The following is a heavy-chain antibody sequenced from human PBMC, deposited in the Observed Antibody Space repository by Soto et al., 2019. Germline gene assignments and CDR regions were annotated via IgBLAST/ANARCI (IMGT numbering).Heavy chain of an antibody. CDR1: GYTFTSYG. V-gene: IGHV1-18*01. CDR2: ISAYNGNT. J-gene: IGHJ6*03. Sequence: GASVKVSCKASGYTFTSYGISWVRQAPGQGLEWMGWISAYNGNTNYAQKLQGRVTMTTDTSTSTAYMELRSLRSDDTAVYYCARVMGDIVVVPAQNYYYYYMDVWGKGTTVTVSS. CDR3: ARVMGDIVVVPAQNYYYYYMDV. D-gene: IGHD2-2*01.